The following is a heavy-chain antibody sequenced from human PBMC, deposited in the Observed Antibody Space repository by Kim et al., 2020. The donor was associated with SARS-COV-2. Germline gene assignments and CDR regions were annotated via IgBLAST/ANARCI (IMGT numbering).Heavy chain of an antibody. D-gene: IGHD1-7*01. J-gene: IGHJ6*02. CDR1: GFSLSTSGMC. V-gene: IGHV2-70*01. Sequence: SGPTLVNPTHTLTLTCTFSGFSLSTSGMCVSWIRQPPGKALEWLALIDWDDDKYYSTSLKTRLTISKDTSKNQVVLTMTNMDPVDTATYYCARTKVQLELRSYYYYGMDVWGQGTTVTVSS. CDR2: IDWDDDK. CDR3: ARTKVQLELRSYYYYGMDV.